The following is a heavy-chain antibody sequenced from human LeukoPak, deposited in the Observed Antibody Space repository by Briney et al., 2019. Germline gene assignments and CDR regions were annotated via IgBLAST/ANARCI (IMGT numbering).Heavy chain of an antibody. CDR1: GYTFTDYY. V-gene: IGHV1-2*02. Sequence: ASVKVSCKASGYTFTDYYMHWVRQAPGQGLEWMGWISPNSGGTKYARKFQGRVTMTRDTSISTANMELSKLRSDDTAVYYCAIVKLGTCGYVPFWYFEYWGQGTLVTVSS. D-gene: IGHD3-22*01. J-gene: IGHJ4*02. CDR2: ISPNSGGT. CDR3: AIVKLGTCGYVPFWYFEY.